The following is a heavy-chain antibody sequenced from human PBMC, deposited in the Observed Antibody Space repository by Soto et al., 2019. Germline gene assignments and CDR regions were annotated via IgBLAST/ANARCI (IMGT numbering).Heavy chain of an antibody. CDR2: IYYSGST. CDR3: ARVDCSGGSCYSFRGLHLGDPPLPDAFDI. CDR1: GGSISSYY. Sequence: SETLSLTCTVSGGSISSYYWSWIRQPPGKGLEWIGYIYYSGSTNYNPSLKSRVTISVDTSKNQFSLKLSSVTAADTAVYYCARVDCSGGSCYSFRGLHLGDPPLPDAFDIWGQGTMVTVSS. J-gene: IGHJ3*02. D-gene: IGHD2-15*01. V-gene: IGHV4-59*01.